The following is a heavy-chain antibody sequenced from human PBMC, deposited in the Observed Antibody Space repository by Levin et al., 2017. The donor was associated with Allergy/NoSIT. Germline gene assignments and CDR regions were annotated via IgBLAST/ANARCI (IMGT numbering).Heavy chain of an antibody. D-gene: IGHD6-6*01. Sequence: SLKISCAASGFTFDDYAMHWVRQAPGKGLEWVSGISWNSGSIGYADSVKGRFTISRDNAKNSLYLQMNSLRAEDTALYYCAKAVSIAAQIDYWGQGTLVTVSS. CDR2: ISWNSGSI. CDR3: AKAVSIAAQIDY. CDR1: GFTFDDYA. J-gene: IGHJ4*02. V-gene: IGHV3-9*01.